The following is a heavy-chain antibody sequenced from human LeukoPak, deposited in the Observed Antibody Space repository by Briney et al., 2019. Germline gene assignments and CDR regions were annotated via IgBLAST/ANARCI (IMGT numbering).Heavy chain of an antibody. Sequence: SETLSLTCTVSGGSVSSGSYYWSWIRQPPGKGLEWIGEINHSGSTNYNPSLKSRVTISVDTSKNQFSLKLSSVTAADTAVYYCARGRGSIFGVVIKKPFDYWGQGTLVTVSS. CDR1: GGSVSSGSYY. D-gene: IGHD3-3*01. J-gene: IGHJ4*02. CDR3: ARGRGSIFGVVIKKPFDY. V-gene: IGHV4-61*01. CDR2: INHSGST.